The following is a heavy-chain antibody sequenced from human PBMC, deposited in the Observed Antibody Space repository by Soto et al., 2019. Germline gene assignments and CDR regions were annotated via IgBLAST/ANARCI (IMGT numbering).Heavy chain of an antibody. CDR2: TYYRSKWYN. D-gene: IGHD6-13*01. J-gene: IGHJ3*02. CDR3: ARDQVGWGIAATDDAFDI. CDR1: GDSVSSNSAA. Sequence: PSQTLSLTCAISGDSVSSNSAAWNWIRQSPSRGPEWLGRTYYRSKWYNDYAVSVKSRITINPDTSKNQFSLQLNSVTPEDTAVYYCARDQVGWGIAATDDAFDIWGQGTMVTVSS. V-gene: IGHV6-1*01.